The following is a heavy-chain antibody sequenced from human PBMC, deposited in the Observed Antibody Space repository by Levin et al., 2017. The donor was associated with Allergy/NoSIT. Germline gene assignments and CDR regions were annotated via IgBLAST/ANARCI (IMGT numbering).Heavy chain of an antibody. V-gene: IGHV4-59*01. J-gene: IGHJ5*02. CDR3: ARDEGPRGWFDP. CDR2: IYYSGST. CDR1: GGSISSYY. Sequence: GSLRLSCTVSGGSISSYYWNWIRQPPGKGLEWIGNIYYSGSTSYNPSLKSRVTISVDTSKNQFSLKLTSVTAADTAVYYCARDEGPRGWFDPWGQGALVTVSS.